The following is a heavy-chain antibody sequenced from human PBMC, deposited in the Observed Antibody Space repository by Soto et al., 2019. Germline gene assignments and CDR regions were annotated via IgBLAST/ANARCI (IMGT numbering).Heavy chain of an antibody. D-gene: IGHD2-2*01. CDR1: GFTFSSYA. V-gene: IGHV3-23*01. CDR2: ISGSGGST. Sequence: GGSLRLSCAASGFTFSSYAMSWVRQAPGKGLEWVSAISGSGGSTYYADSVKGRFTISRDNSKNTLYLQMNSLRAEDTAVYYCAKGGLGYCSSTSCPAYYYYYYYMDVWGKGTTVTVSS. J-gene: IGHJ6*03. CDR3: AKGGLGYCSSTSCPAYYYYYYYMDV.